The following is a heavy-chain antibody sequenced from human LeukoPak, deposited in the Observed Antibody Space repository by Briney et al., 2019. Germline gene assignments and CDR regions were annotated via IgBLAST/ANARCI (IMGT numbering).Heavy chain of an antibody. CDR3: AGTYYDTGGFSPFDY. D-gene: IGHD3-22*01. CDR1: GGSISGSSYY. Sequence: PSETLSLTCTVSGGSISGSSYYWGWIRQPPGKGLEWIGEINDSGSTNYNPSLKGRVTMSIDTSKNQFSLKLNSVIAADTAVYYCAGTYYDTGGFSPFDYWGQGTLVTVSS. CDR2: INDSGST. V-gene: IGHV4-39*07. J-gene: IGHJ4*02.